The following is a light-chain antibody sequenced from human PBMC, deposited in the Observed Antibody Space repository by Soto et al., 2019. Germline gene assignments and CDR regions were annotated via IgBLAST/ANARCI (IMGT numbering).Light chain of an antibody. V-gene: IGLV2-14*01. J-gene: IGLJ1*01. CDR2: DVS. CDR1: SSDVGGYNY. Sequence: QSALTHPASVSGSPGQSITISCTGTSSDVGGYNYVSWYQQYPGKVPKLMIYDVSYRPSGVSNRFSGSKSGNTASLTISGLQAEDEADYYCSSYTSSSTYVFGTGTKVTVL. CDR3: SSYTSSSTYV.